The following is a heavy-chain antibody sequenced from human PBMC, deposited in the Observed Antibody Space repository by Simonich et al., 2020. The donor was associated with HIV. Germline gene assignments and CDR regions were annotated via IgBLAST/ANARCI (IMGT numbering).Heavy chain of an antibody. Sequence: QVQLVQSGAEVKKPGASVKVSCKASGYEFTGFFMHWGRQGPGQGLGWLGRINPNIGGTNYAQTFQGRVTLTSDTSISTAYMELSSLRSEDTAVYYCANKRGNLVGADAFDIWGQGTMVTVSS. D-gene: IGHD1-26*01. J-gene: IGHJ3*02. V-gene: IGHV1-2*06. CDR3: ANKRGNLVGADAFDI. CDR1: GYEFTGFF. CDR2: INPNIGGT.